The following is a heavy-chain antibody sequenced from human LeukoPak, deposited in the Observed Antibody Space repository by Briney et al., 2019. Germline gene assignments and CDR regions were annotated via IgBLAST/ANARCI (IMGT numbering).Heavy chain of an antibody. CDR2: IYYSGST. CDR3: ARDHGRNWFDP. CDR1: GGSISSYY. J-gene: IGHJ5*02. V-gene: IGHV4-59*01. D-gene: IGHD5-24*01. Sequence: KPSETLSLTCTVSGGSISSYYWSWIRQPPGKGLEWSGYIYYSGSTNYNPSLKSRVTISVDTSKNQFSLKLSSVTAADTAVYYCARDHGRNWFDPWGQGTLVTVSS.